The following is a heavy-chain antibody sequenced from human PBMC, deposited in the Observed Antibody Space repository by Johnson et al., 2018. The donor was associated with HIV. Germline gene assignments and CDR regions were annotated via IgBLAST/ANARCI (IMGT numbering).Heavy chain of an antibody. D-gene: IGHD2-15*01. CDR2: ISYDGSNK. CDR1: GFTFSSYG. V-gene: IGHV3-30*18. CDR3: AKDRVVQSVGDAFDI. Sequence: QVQLVESGGGLVQPGGSLRLSCAASGFTFSSYGIHWVRQAPGKGLEWVAVISYDGSNKSYADSVKGRFTISRANSKKTLYLQMNSLRTEDTAVYYCAKDRVVQSVGDAFDIWGQGTMVTVSS. J-gene: IGHJ3*02.